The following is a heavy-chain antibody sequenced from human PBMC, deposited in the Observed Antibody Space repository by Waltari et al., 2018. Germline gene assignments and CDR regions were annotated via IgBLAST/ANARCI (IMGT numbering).Heavy chain of an antibody. J-gene: IGHJ6*02. CDR3: AGATFTIFGVVTYYGMDV. CDR1: GGTFSSYA. Sequence: QVQLVQSGAEVKKPGSSVKVSCKASGGTFSSYAISWVRPAPGRGLEWMGGIIPIFGTANYAQKFQGRVTITADESTSTAYMELSSLRSEDTAVYYCAGATFTIFGVVTYYGMDVWGQGTTVTVSS. CDR2: IIPIFGTA. V-gene: IGHV1-69*01. D-gene: IGHD3-3*01.